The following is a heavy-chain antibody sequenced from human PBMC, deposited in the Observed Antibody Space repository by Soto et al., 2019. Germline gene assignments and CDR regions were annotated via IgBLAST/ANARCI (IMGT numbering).Heavy chain of an antibody. V-gene: IGHV3-23*01. Sequence: GGSLRLSCAASGFNFSSFAMSWVRQAPGKGLEWVSAISGSGGSTYYADSVKGRFTISRDNSKNTLYLQMNSLRAEYTAVDYCASLDNWIFDYWGQGTLVTV. CDR1: GFNFSSFA. CDR2: ISGSGGST. D-gene: IGHD1-20*01. CDR3: ASLDNWIFDY. J-gene: IGHJ4*02.